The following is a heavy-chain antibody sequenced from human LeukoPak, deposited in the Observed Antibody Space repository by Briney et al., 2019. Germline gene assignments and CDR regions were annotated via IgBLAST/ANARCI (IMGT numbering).Heavy chain of an antibody. Sequence: PSETLSLTCTVSGGSISRSSYYWAWIRQPPGKGLEWIGNIYYSGSTKYNPSLKSRVNISVDTSKNQFSLKLSSVTAADTAVYYCARYCSGGSCYYFDDWGQGTLVTVSS. CDR1: GGSISRSSYY. D-gene: IGHD2-15*01. J-gene: IGHJ4*02. CDR3: ARYCSGGSCYYFDD. V-gene: IGHV4-39*01. CDR2: IYYSGST.